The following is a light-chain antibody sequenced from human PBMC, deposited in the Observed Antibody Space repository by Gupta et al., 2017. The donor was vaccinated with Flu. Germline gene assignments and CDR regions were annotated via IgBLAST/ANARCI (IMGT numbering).Light chain of an antibody. V-gene: IGKV3-20*01. CDR1: QTVSSNN. CDR3: QQYGSSPRT. J-gene: IGKJ1*01. CDR2: GAS. Sequence: GTLSLSPGDRATLSCTASQTVSSNNLAWYQQKSGQAPRLLIYGASSRATGTPDRFSGSGSGTDFTLTITRLAPADFAVYYCQQYGSSPRTFGQGTKVEV.